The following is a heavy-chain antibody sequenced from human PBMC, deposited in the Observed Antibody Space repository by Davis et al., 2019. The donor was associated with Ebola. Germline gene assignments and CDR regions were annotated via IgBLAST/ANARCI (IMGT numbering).Heavy chain of an antibody. V-gene: IGHV3-11*04. CDR2: ISSSGSTI. CDR3: ARGMRPGYWFDP. J-gene: IGHJ5*02. Sequence: GESLKISCAASGFTFSDYYMSWIRQAPGKGLEWVSYISSSGSTIYYADSVKGRFTISRDNSKNTLYLQMNNLRAEDTAVYYCARGMRPGYWFDPWGQGTLVTVSS. D-gene: IGHD6-25*01. CDR1: GFTFSDYY.